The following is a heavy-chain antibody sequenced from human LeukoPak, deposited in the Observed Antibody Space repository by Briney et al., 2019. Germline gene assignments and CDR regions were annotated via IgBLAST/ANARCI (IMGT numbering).Heavy chain of an antibody. D-gene: IGHD3-22*01. V-gene: IGHV3-74*01. CDR3: VRDMGYYDKV. J-gene: IGHJ4*02. CDR2: INTDGNTI. Sequence: GGSLRLXCATSGFTYSTSWMHWVRRAPGKGLVWVSRINTDGNTIGYADSVKGRFTISRDNAKNTLYLQMNSLRAEDTAVYYCVRDMGYYDKVWGQGTLVTVSS. CDR1: GFTYSTSW.